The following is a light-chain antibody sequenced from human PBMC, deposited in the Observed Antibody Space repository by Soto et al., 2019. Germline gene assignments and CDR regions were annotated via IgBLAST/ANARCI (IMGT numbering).Light chain of an antibody. CDR1: RSVSSSY. V-gene: IGKV3-20*01. J-gene: IGKJ1*01. CDR2: DAS. CDR3: QQYGTSPRT. Sequence: EIVLTQSPGTLSLSPGERATLSCRASRSVSSSYLAWYQQKPGQAPRLLIYDASSRATGIPDRFSGSGSGTDFTLTISRLEPEDFAVYYCQQYGTSPRTFGQGTKVGFK.